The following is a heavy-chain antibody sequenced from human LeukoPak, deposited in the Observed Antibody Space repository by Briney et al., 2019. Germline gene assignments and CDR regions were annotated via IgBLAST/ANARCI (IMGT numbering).Heavy chain of an antibody. J-gene: IGHJ4*02. CDR2: ISYDGSNK. CDR3: ARGRNTWIQLWSNFDY. CDR1: GFTFSSYA. D-gene: IGHD5-18*01. V-gene: IGHV3-30-3*01. Sequence: PGGSLRLSCAASGFTFSSYAMHWVRQAPGKGLEWVAVISYDGSNKYYADSVKGRFTISRDNSKNTLYLQMNSLRAEDTAVYYCARGRNTWIQLWSNFDYWGQGTLVTVSS.